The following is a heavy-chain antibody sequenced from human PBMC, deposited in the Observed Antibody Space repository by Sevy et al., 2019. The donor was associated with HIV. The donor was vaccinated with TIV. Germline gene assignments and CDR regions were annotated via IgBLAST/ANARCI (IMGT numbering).Heavy chain of an antibody. CDR1: GYTFTGYY. V-gene: IGHV1-2*02. D-gene: IGHD3-3*01. CDR2: IYPNGGDT. Sequence: ASVKVSCKASGYTFTGYYIHWVRQAPGQGPEWLGWIYPNGGDTTYAQKFQGRVTVTMSTSINTVYMELNRLRSDDTAVYYCARGKREEWLLYLDNWGQGTLVTVSS. J-gene: IGHJ4*02. CDR3: ARGKREEWLLYLDN.